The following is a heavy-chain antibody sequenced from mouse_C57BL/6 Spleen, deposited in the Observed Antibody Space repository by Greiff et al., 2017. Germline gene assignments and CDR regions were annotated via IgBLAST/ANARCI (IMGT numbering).Heavy chain of an antibody. D-gene: IGHD3-2*02. CDR2: INYDGSST. CDR1: GFTFSDYY. V-gene: IGHV5-16*01. Sequence: EVQLQESEGGLVQPGSSMKLSCTASGFTFSDYYMAWVRQVPEKGLEWVANINYDGSSTYYLDSLKSRFIISRDNAKNILYLQMSSLKSEDTATYYCARVLTAQGAMDYWGQGTSVTVSS. CDR3: ARVLTAQGAMDY. J-gene: IGHJ4*01.